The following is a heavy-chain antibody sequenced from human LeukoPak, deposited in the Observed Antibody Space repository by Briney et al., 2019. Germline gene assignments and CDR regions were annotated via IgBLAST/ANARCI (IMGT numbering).Heavy chain of an antibody. CDR1: GYTFTSYY. CDR2: INPSGGST. Sequence: ASVKVSCKASGYTFTSYYMHWVRQAPGQGLEWMGIINPSGGSTSYAQKFQGRVTMTRDTSTSTVYMEPNSLRSEDTAVYYCARALYSGSYYHWFDPWGQGTLVTVSS. D-gene: IGHD1-26*01. V-gene: IGHV1-46*01. CDR3: ARALYSGSYYHWFDP. J-gene: IGHJ5*02.